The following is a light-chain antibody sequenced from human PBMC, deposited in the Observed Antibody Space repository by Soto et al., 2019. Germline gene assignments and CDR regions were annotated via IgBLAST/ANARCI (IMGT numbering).Light chain of an antibody. V-gene: IGKV1-39*01. CDR3: QQSYSTPYT. CDR1: QRISSY. Sequence: DIQMTQSPSSLSASVGDRVTITCRASQRISSYLNWYQQKPGKAPKLLIYAASSLQSGVPSRFSGSGSGTDFTLTIISLQPEDFPTYYCQQSYSTPYTFGQGTKLEIK. J-gene: IGKJ2*01. CDR2: AAS.